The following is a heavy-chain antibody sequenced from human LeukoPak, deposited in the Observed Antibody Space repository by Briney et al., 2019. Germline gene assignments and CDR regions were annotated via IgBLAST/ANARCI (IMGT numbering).Heavy chain of an antibody. CDR3: ARSPPLWNGDAFDI. J-gene: IGHJ3*02. Sequence: PGGSLRLSCAASGFTFSSYSMNWVRQAPGKGLEWVSSISSSSSYIYYADSVKGRFTISRDNAKNSLYLQMNSLRAEDTAVYYCARSPPLWNGDAFDIWGQGTMVAVSS. CDR2: ISSSSSYI. CDR1: GFTFSSYS. D-gene: IGHD1-1*01. V-gene: IGHV3-21*01.